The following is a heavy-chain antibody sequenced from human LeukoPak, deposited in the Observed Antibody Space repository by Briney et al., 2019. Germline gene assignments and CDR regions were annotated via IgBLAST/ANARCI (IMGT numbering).Heavy chain of an antibody. Sequence: SETLSLTCTVSGGSISSYYWSWIRQPPGKGLEWIGYIYYSGSTNYNPSLKSRVTISVDTSKNQFSLKLSSVTAADTAVYYCARNIVGPRQVDYWGQGTLVTVSS. V-gene: IGHV4-59*01. CDR3: ARNIVGPRQVDY. CDR2: IYYSGST. CDR1: GGSISSYY. D-gene: IGHD1-26*01. J-gene: IGHJ4*02.